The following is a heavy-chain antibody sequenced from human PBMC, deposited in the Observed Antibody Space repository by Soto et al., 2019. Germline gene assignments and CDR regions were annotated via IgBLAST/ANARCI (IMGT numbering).Heavy chain of an antibody. CDR1: GFTFSSYE. D-gene: IGHD2-2*02. V-gene: IGHV3-48*03. CDR3: ARDLRVVVPAAIYWYFDL. CDR2: ISSSGSTI. Sequence: EVQLVESGGGLVQPGGSLRLSCAASGFTFSSYEMNRVRQAPGQGLEWVSYISSSGSTIYYADSVKGRFTISRDNAKNSLYLQMNSLRAEDTAVYYCARDLRVVVPAAIYWYFDLWGRGTLVTVSS. J-gene: IGHJ2*01.